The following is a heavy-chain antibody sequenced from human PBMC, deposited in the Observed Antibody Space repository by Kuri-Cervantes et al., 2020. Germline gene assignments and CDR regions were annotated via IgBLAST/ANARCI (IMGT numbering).Heavy chain of an antibody. CDR3: AREMYYYDSSGYYPAYAFDI. CDR2: INHSGST. V-gene: IGHV4-34*01. D-gene: IGHD3-22*01. J-gene: IGHJ3*02. CDR1: GGSFSGYY. Sequence: SETLSLTCAVYGGSFSGYYWSWIRQPPGKGLEWIGEINHSGSTNYNPSLKSRVTISVDTSKNQFSLKLSSVTAADTAVYYCAREMYYYDSSGYYPAYAFDIWGQGTMVTVSS.